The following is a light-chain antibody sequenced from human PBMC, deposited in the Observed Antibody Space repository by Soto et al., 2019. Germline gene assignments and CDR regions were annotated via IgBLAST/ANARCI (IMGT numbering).Light chain of an antibody. CDR1: SGSVSTSYY. J-gene: IGLJ2*01. CDR3: VLYMGSGLRV. V-gene: IGLV8-61*01. CDR2: STD. Sequence: QAVVTQEPSFSVSPGGTVTLTCGLSSGSVSTSYYPSWYQQTPGQAPRTLIYSTDTRSSGVPDRFSGSILGNKAALTITGDQADDEYDYYCVLYMGSGLRVFGGGTKLTVL.